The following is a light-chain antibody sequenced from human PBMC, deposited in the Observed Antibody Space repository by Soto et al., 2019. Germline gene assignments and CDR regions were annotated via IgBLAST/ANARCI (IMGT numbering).Light chain of an antibody. CDR2: GNS. J-gene: IGLJ1*01. V-gene: IGLV1-40*01. CDR1: SSNIGAGYD. Sequence: QSVLTQPPSVSGAPGQRVTISCTWSSSNIGAGYDVHWYQQLPGTAPKLLIYGNSNRPSGVPDRFSGSKSGTSASLAITGRQAEDDADYYCQSYDSSLSGVVFGTGTKLSVL. CDR3: QSYDSSLSGVV.